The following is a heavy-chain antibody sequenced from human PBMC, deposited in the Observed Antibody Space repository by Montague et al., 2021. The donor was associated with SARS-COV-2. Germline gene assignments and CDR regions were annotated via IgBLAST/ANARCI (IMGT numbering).Heavy chain of an antibody. J-gene: IGHJ6*02. Sequence: SETLSLTCTVSGGSISSSSYYWGWIRQPPGKGLEWIGSIYYSGSTYYNPSLKSRVTISVDTSKNQFSLKLSSVTAADTAVYYCARVGRQQLVRLSGIDVLGQGTTVTVSS. V-gene: IGHV4-39*07. CDR1: GGSISSSSYY. CDR3: ARVGRQQLVRLSGIDV. CDR2: IYYSGST. D-gene: IGHD6-13*01.